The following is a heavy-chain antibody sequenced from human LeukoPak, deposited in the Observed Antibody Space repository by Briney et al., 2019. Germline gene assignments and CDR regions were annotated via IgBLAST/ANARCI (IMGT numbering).Heavy chain of an antibody. CDR2: ISAYNGNT. CDR1: GCTFPSYG. Sequence: ASVKVSCKASGCTFPSYGISWVRQAPGQGLEWMGWISAYNGNTNYAQKLQGRVTMTTDTSTSTAYMELRSLRSDDTAVYYCAGTTAARCFGYWGQGTLVTVSS. CDR3: AGTTAARCFGY. V-gene: IGHV1-18*01. J-gene: IGHJ4*02. D-gene: IGHD6-6*01.